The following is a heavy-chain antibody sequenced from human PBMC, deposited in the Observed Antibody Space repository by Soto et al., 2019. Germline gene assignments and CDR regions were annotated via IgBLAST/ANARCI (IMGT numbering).Heavy chain of an antibody. CDR1: GFSLSTSGVG. CDR3: AHSLWEGVDY. V-gene: IGHV2-5*02. D-gene: IGHD5-18*01. J-gene: IGHJ4*02. Sequence: QITLKESGPTLVKPTQTLTLTCTFSGFSLSTSGVGVGWIRQPPGKALEWLALIYWDDDKRYSPSLKSRLTITQDPSKNQVVLTMTSMDPVDTAPYYCAHSLWEGVDYWGQGTLVTVSS. CDR2: IYWDDDK.